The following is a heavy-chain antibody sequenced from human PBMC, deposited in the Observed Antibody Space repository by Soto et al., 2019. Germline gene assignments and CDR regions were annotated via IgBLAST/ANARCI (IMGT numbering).Heavy chain of an antibody. J-gene: IGHJ6*02. CDR2: ISYDGSNK. Sequence: QEQLVESGGGVVQPGRSLRLSCAASGFTFSSFGMHWVRQAPGKGLEWVAVISYDGSNKYYTDSVKGRLTISRDNSKNTLYLQMNSLRAEDTAVYYCAKDTWEDYSKYYYYYGMDVWGQGTTVTVSS. V-gene: IGHV3-30*18. D-gene: IGHD4-4*01. CDR3: AKDTWEDYSKYYYYYGMDV. CDR1: GFTFSSFG.